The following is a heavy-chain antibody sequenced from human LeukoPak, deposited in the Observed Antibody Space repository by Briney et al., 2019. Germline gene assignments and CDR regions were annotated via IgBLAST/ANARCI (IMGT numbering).Heavy chain of an antibody. Sequence: GGSLRLSCAASGFTFSTYSITWVRQGPGKGLEWVSAIRPDGDRTYYANSVRGRFTISRDNSKDTVYLQINGLRVEDTAVYYCAREQSGTRGWYTVDYWGQGTLVTVSS. V-gene: IGHV3-23*01. D-gene: IGHD6-19*01. CDR3: AREQSGTRGWYTVDY. J-gene: IGHJ4*02. CDR2: IRPDGDRT. CDR1: GFTFSTYS.